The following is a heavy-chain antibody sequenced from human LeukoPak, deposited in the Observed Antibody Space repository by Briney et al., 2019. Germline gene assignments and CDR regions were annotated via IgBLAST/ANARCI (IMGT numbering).Heavy chain of an antibody. J-gene: IGHJ5*01. D-gene: IGHD5-18*01. V-gene: IGHV3-7*01. CDR2: IKQDGSEK. CDR3: ARDEAARFTVDTPIVS. Sequence: GGSLRLSCAASGFTFSSYWMSWVRQAPGKGLEWVANIKQDGSEKYYVDSVKGRFTISRDNAKNSLYLQMNSLRADDTAVYYCARDEAARFTVDTPIVSWGQGALVTVSS. CDR1: GFTFSSYW.